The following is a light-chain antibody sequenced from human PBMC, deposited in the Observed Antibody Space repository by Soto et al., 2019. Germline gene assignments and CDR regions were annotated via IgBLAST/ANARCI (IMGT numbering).Light chain of an antibody. V-gene: IGLV4-69*01. Sequence: QPVLTQSPSASASLGASVKLTCTLNSGHSTYAIAWHQQQPQKGPRYLMKVDSDGRHIKGDGIPDRFSGSSSGPERFLSISSVQSEDEADYYCQTWGTATVVFGGGTKVTVL. J-gene: IGLJ2*01. CDR1: SGHSTYA. CDR3: QTWGTATVV. CDR2: VDSDGRH.